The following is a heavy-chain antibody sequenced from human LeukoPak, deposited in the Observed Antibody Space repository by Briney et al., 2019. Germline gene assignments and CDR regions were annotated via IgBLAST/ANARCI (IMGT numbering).Heavy chain of an antibody. V-gene: IGHV4-59*01. Sequence: SETLSLTCTVSGGSISSYYWSWIRQPPGKGLEWIGYIYYSGSTNYNPSLESRVTISVDTSKNQFSLKLSSVTAADTAVYYCARANYYYGMDVWGQGTTVTVSS. J-gene: IGHJ6*02. CDR2: IYYSGST. CDR1: GGSISSYY. CDR3: ARANYYYGMDV.